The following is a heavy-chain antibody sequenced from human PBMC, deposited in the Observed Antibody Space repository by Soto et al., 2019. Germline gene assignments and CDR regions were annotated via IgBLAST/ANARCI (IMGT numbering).Heavy chain of an antibody. J-gene: IGHJ6*02. CDR1: GYTFTSYG. CDR2: ISAYNGHT. D-gene: IGHD3-10*01. CDR3: ARDDYYGSGRKSRGYYYYYGMDV. V-gene: IGHV1-18*01. Sequence: QVQLVQSGAEVKKPGASVKVSCKASGYTFTSYGISWVRQAPGQGLEWMGWISAYNGHTNYAQKLQGRVTMTTDTSTRTXXMXLXXLRTDDTAVYYCARDDYYGSGRKSRGYYYYYGMDVWGQGTTVTVSS.